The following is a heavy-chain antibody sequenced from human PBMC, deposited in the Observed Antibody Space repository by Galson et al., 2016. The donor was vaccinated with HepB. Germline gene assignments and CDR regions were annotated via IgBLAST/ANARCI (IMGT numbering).Heavy chain of an antibody. Sequence: SLRLSCAGLGFTFSRSGLNWVRQAPGKGLQWISYISSSISTIYYADSVKGRFTISRDNAQNSVYLQMNSLRHDGTGVYYCARELVRSAFDLWGQGTLVTVSS. CDR3: ARELVRSAFDL. D-gene: IGHD6-6*01. CDR1: GFTFSRSG. J-gene: IGHJ3*01. V-gene: IGHV3-48*02. CDR2: ISSSISTI.